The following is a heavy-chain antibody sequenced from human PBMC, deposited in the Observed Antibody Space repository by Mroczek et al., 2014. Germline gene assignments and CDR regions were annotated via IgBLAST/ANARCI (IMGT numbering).Heavy chain of an antibody. Sequence: QVQLVQSGAEVKKPGSSVKVSCKASGGTFSSYAISWVRQAPGQGLEWMGGIIPIFGTANYAQKFQGRVTITADESTSTAYMELSSLRSEDTAVYYCARDSGYCSSTSCYVLDDAFDIWGPRDNGHRLF. CDR1: GGTFSSYA. V-gene: IGHV1-69*12. J-gene: IGHJ3*02. D-gene: IGHD2-2*01. CDR3: ARDSGYCSSTSCYVLDDAFDI. CDR2: IIPIFGTA.